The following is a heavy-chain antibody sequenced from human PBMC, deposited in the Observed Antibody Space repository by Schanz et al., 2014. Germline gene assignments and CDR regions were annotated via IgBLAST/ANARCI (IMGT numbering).Heavy chain of an antibody. CDR1: GFTFHTYD. CDR3: AKSKSQLPLFDY. J-gene: IGHJ4*02. D-gene: IGHD2-21*01. CDR2: ISHDGHRD. Sequence: QVQLVESGGGVVRPGRSLRLSCAASGFTFHTYDMHWVRQAPGKGLEWVAQISHDGHRDFYADSVKGRFSISRDNGETSVYLQINSLRVEDTAVYYCAKSKSQLPLFDYWGQGTLVAVAS. V-gene: IGHV3-30-3*02.